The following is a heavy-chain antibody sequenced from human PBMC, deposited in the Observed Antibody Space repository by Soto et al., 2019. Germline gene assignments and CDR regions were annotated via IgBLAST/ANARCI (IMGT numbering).Heavy chain of an antibody. J-gene: IGHJ4*02. CDR3: AKVVRGYSYGYDY. CDR2: ISGGDGST. V-gene: IGHV3-23*01. Sequence: GGSLRLSCAASGFTFTTYAMSWVRQAPGEGLEWVSSISGGDGSTYYADSVKGRFTIFRDNSKNTLHLQMNSLRVEDTAVYYCAKVVRGYSYGYDYWGQGALVTVSS. CDR1: GFTFTTYA. D-gene: IGHD5-18*01.